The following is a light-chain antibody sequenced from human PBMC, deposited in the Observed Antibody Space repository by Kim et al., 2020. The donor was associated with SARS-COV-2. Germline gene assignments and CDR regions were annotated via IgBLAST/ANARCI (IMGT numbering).Light chain of an antibody. V-gene: IGKV1-33*01. CDR1: QGITDS. J-gene: IGKJ4*01. CDR2: DAS. Sequence: ASVGDRVTITCQASQGITDSLNWYRQEAGRAPKFLIYDASNLEAGVPSRFSGSGSGTHFSFTISSLQPEDIGTYYCQQYYDLPLTFGGGTKVDIK. CDR3: QQYYDLPLT.